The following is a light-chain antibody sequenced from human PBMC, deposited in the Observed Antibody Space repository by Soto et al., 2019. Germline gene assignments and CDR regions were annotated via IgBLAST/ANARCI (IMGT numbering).Light chain of an antibody. CDR1: QSIASH. Sequence: EIVLTQSPATLSLSPGEGATLSCRASQSIASHLAWYQQKPGQAPRLLIYDASKRATGIPARFSGSGSGTDFNLTISSLEPEDFAKYYCQQRYSWPLTFGGGTKVEIK. V-gene: IGKV3-11*01. CDR2: DAS. J-gene: IGKJ4*01. CDR3: QQRYSWPLT.